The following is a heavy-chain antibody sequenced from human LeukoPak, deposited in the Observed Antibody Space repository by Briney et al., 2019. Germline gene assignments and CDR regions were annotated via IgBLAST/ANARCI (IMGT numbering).Heavy chain of an antibody. J-gene: IGHJ5*02. Sequence: ASVKVSCKASGYTFTGYYIDWVRQAPGQGLGGMGWINTNTGNPTYAQGFTGRVVFSLDTSVSTASLQISSLKAEDTAVYYCARENVGLNYYDSSGYLPEYNWFDPWGQGTLVTVSS. D-gene: IGHD3-22*01. CDR2: INTNTGNP. V-gene: IGHV7-4-1*02. CDR1: GYTFTGYY. CDR3: ARENVGLNYYDSSGYLPEYNWFDP.